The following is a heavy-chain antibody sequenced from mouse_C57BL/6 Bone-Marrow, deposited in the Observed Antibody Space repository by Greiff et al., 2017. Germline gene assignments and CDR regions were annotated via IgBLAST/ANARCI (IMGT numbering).Heavy chain of an antibody. V-gene: IGHV1-85*01. Sequence: QVQLQPSGPELVKPGASVKLSCKASGYTFTSYDINWVKQRPGRGLEWIGWIYPRDGSTKYNEKFKGKATLTVDTSSSTAYMELNSLTSEDSAVYFCARRAVVPYYYEMDYWGQGTSVTVSS. J-gene: IGHJ4*01. CDR1: GYTFTSYD. CDR2: IYPRDGST. CDR3: ARRAVVPYYYEMDY. D-gene: IGHD1-1*01.